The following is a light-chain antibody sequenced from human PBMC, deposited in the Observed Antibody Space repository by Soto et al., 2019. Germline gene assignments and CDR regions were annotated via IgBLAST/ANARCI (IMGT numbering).Light chain of an antibody. Sequence: QSALTQPASVSASPGQSITISCTGTSSDIGAYNSVSWYQQHPGKAPQLMIYDVSSRPSGISSRFSGSKSGNTASLTISGLQADDEADYYCSSYTSTSTRVFGGGTKLTVL. CDR1: SSDIGAYNS. CDR3: SSYTSTSTRV. CDR2: DVS. V-gene: IGLV2-14*01. J-gene: IGLJ2*01.